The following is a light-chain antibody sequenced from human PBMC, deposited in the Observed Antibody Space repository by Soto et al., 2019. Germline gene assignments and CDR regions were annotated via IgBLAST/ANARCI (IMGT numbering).Light chain of an antibody. J-gene: IGKJ4*01. CDR3: QQSYRTPSN. V-gene: IGKV1-39*01. CDR2: AAS. Sequence: DLQMTQSPSSLSASVGDRVTITCRASQSISSYLNWYQQKPGKAPKLLIYAASSLQSGVPSRFNGSGSGTELTLPISTLQTQDHPPEYPQQSYRTPSNFGGGTKVEIK. CDR1: QSISSY.